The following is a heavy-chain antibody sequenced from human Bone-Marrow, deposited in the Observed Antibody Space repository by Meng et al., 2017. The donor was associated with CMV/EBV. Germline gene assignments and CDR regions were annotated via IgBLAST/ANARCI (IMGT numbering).Heavy chain of an antibody. CDR2: INPSSGGT. V-gene: IGHV1-2*02. CDR1: GYTFTAYY. CDR3: ARECGIAAALLDYGMDV. D-gene: IGHD6-13*01. J-gene: IGHJ6*02. Sequence: ASVKVSCKASGYTFTAYYMHWLRQAPGQGLEWMGWINPSSGGTNYAQKFQGRVTMTRDTSISTAYMELSRLRSDDTAVYYCARECGIAAALLDYGMDVWGQGTTVTVSS.